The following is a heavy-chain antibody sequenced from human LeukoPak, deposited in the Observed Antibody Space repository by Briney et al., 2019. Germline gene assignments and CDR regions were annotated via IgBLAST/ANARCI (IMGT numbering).Heavy chain of an antibody. CDR1: GGSISSYY. Sequence: SETLSLTCTVSGGSISSYYWSWIRQPAGKGLEWIGRIYTSGSTNYNPSLKSRVTMSVDTSKNQFSLKLSSVTAADTAVYYCARTWNYGDYPAPFDYWGQGTLVTVSS. CDR3: ARTWNYGDYPAPFDY. D-gene: IGHD4-17*01. J-gene: IGHJ4*02. V-gene: IGHV4-4*07. CDR2: IYTSGST.